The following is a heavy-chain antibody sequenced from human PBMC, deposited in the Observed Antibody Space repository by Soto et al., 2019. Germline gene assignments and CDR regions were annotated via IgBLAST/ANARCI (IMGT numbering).Heavy chain of an antibody. Sequence: QVQLVQSGAEVKKPGSSVKVSCKASGGTFSSYAISWVRQAPGQGLEWMGGIIPIFGTANYAQKFQGRVTIPAXEXSSTAYMELSSLRSEDTAVYYCARVASAWIKDAFDIWGQGTMVTVSS. J-gene: IGHJ3*02. D-gene: IGHD5-12*01. CDR2: IIPIFGTA. V-gene: IGHV1-69*12. CDR1: GGTFSSYA. CDR3: ARVASAWIKDAFDI.